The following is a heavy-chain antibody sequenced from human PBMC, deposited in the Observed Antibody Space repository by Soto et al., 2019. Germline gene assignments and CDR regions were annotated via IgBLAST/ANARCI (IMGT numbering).Heavy chain of an antibody. D-gene: IGHD3-10*01. CDR3: AKVKPPEFRHPWYYYGMDV. J-gene: IGHJ6*02. V-gene: IGHV3-23*01. CDR2: ISGSGGST. CDR1: GFTFSSYA. Sequence: GGSLRLSCAASGFTFSSYAMSWVRQAPGKGLEWVSAISGSGGSTYYADSVKGRFTISRDNSKNTLYLQMNSLRAEDTAVYYCAKVKPPEFRHPWYYYGMDVWGQGTTVTVSS.